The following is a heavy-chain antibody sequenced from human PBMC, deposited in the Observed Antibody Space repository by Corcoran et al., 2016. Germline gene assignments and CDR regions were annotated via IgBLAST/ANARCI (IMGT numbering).Heavy chain of an antibody. J-gene: IGHJ6*02. V-gene: IGHV3-73*02. CDR1: GFTFSDSA. Sequence: EVQLVESGGDLVQPGGSLRLSCAASGFTFSDSAIHWVRQASGKGLEWVGRIRSRPNSYATAYAASLGGRFTISRDDSKNTAYLQMNSLKTEDTAVYYVTRGSGGDGRDVWGQGTTVTVSS. CDR2: IRSRPNSYAT. D-gene: IGHD1-26*01. CDR3: TRGSGGDGRDV.